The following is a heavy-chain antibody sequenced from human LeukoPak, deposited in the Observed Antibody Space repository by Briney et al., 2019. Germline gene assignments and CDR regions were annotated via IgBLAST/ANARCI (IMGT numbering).Heavy chain of an antibody. CDR2: IYYSGST. J-gene: IGHJ4*02. V-gene: IGHV4-59*08. CDR1: GGSISSYY. D-gene: IGHD2-2*01. CDR3: ATGYCSSTSCYRGVYFDY. Sequence: SETLSLTCTVSGGSISSYYWSWIRQPPGKGLEWIGYIYYSGSTNYNPSLKSRVTISVDTSKNQFSLKPSSVTAADTAVYYCATGYCSSTSCYRGVYFDYWGQGTLVTVSS.